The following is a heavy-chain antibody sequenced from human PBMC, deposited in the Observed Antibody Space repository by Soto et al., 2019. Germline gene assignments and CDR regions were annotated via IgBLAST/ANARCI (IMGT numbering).Heavy chain of an antibody. V-gene: IGHV4-34*01. J-gene: IGHJ6*02. D-gene: IGHD3-10*01. CDR1: GGSFSDYY. CDR2: INHSGST. Sequence: AETLSLTCGVYGGSFSDYYWGWIRQSPGEGLEWIGEINHSGSTKYNACLKSRVTTSVDTSKNQCSLRMTSVTAADTAVYYCARGLRSSFGVRLSYYYYGMDVWGQGTTVTVSS. CDR3: ARGLRSSFGVRLSYYYYGMDV.